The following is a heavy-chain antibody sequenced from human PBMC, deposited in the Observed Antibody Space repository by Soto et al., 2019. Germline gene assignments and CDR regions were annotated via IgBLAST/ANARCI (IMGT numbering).Heavy chain of an antibody. J-gene: IGHJ6*02. CDR1: GFTFSDYY. CDR3: ARSRCTNGVCYKPAFGV. D-gene: IGHD2-8*01. V-gene: IGHV3-11*06. Sequence: GESLKISCAASGFTFSDYYMSWIRQAPGKGLEWVSYISSSSSYTNYADSVKGRFTISRDNAKNSLYLQMNSLRAEDTAVYYCARSRCTNGVCYKPAFGVWGQGTTVTVSS. CDR2: ISSSSSYT.